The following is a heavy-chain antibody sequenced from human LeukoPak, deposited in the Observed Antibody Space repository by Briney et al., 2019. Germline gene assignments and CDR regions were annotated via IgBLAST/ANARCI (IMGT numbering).Heavy chain of an antibody. D-gene: IGHD6-13*01. J-gene: IGHJ4*02. CDR3: ARDWFGLLAAAVTIFDY. V-gene: IGHV3-30*04. CDR2: ISYDGSNK. CDR1: GFTFSSYA. Sequence: PGRSLRLSCAASGFTFSSYAMHWVRQAPGKGLEWVAVISYDGSNKYYADSVKGRFTISRDNSKNTLYLQMNSPRAEDTAVYYCARDWFGLLAAAVTIFDYWGQGTLVTVSS.